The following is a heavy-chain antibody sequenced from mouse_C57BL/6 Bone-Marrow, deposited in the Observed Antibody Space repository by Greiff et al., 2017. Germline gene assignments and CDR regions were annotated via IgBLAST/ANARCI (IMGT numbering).Heavy chain of an antibody. J-gene: IGHJ1*03. V-gene: IGHV1-55*01. CDR1: GYTFTSYW. CDR3: AREAGDYYGSSHWYFDV. CDR2: IYPGSGST. D-gene: IGHD1-1*01. Sequence: QVHVKQPGAELVKPGASVKMSCKASGYTFTSYWITWVKQRPGQGLEWIGDIYPGSGSTNYNEKFKSKATLTVDTSSSTAYMQLSSLTSEDSAVYYCAREAGDYYGSSHWYFDVWGTGTTVTVSS.